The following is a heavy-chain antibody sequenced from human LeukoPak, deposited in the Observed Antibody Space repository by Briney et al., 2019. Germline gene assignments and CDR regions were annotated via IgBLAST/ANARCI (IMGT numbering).Heavy chain of an antibody. J-gene: IGHJ4*02. CDR1: GGSISSYY. D-gene: IGHD1-26*01. V-gene: IGHV4-59*01. CDR2: IYYSGRT. Sequence: SETLSLTCSVSGGSISSYYWSWIRQPPGKGLEWIGYIYYSGRTNYTPSLKSRVTISVDTSKNQVSLKMTSVTAADTAVYYCARDSGNYYFAPWARGTLVTVP. CDR3: ARDSGNYYFAP.